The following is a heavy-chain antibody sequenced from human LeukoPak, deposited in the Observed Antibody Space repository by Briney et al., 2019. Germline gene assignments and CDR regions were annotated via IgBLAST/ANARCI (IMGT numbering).Heavy chain of an antibody. D-gene: IGHD5-18*01. CDR3: ARMTALQQSLDY. J-gene: IGHJ4*02. V-gene: IGHV4-59*12. CDR1: GGSIRSYY. CDR2: ISYSGSI. Sequence: SETLSLTCTVSGGSIRSYYWSWLRQPPGKGLEWIGQISYSGSINYNPSLKSRVTTSVYTSKNQFSLKLSSVTAADTAVYYCARMTALQQSLDYWGQGTLVTVSS.